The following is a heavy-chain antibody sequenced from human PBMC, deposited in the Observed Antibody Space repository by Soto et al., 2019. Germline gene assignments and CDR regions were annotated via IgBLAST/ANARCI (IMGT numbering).Heavy chain of an antibody. CDR1: GYSISSGYY. D-gene: IGHD6-13*01. V-gene: IGHV4-38-2*01. CDR2: IYHSGST. CDR3: ARRHSSSWYGLDY. J-gene: IGHJ4*02. Sequence: PSETLSLTCAVSGYSISSGYYWGCIRQSPGKGLEWIGSIYHSGSTYYNPSLKSRVTISVDTSKNQFSLKLSSVTAADTAMYYCARRHSSSWYGLDYWGQGTLVTVSS.